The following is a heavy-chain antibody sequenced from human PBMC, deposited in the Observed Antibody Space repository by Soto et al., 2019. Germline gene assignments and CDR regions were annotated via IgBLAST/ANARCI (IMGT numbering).Heavy chain of an antibody. Sequence: EVQLVESGGGLVKPGGSLRLSCAASGFTFSSDSMNWVRQAPGQGLEWVSSISSSSSYIYYADSVKGRFTISRDNAKNAPYLPLTTLRAEDTAVYYCARDQPVYSYGYGLVDWCQGTLVSVSS. CDR2: ISSSSSYI. V-gene: IGHV3-21*01. CDR1: GFTFSSDS. CDR3: ARDQPVYSYGYGLVD. J-gene: IGHJ4*02. D-gene: IGHD5-18*01.